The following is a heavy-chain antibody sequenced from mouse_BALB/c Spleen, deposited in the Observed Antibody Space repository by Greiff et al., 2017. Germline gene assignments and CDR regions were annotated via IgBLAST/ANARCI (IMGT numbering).Heavy chain of an antibody. Sequence: EVKLMESGPELMKPGASVKISCKASGYSFTSYYMHWVKQSHGKSLEWIGYIDPFNGGTSYNQKFKGKATLTVDKSSSTAYMHLSSLTSEDSAVYYCARETYDYENYAMDSWGQGTSVTVSS. CDR1: GYSFTSYY. D-gene: IGHD2-4*01. V-gene: IGHV1S135*01. CDR2: IDPFNGGT. CDR3: ARETYDYENYAMDS. J-gene: IGHJ4*01.